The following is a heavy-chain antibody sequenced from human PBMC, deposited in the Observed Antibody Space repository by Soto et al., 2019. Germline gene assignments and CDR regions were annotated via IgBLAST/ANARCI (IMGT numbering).Heavy chain of an antibody. D-gene: IGHD3-22*01. J-gene: IGHJ4*02. V-gene: IGHV1-18*01. CDR1: GYTFTAYG. CDR2: VSTNNADT. Sequence: QVHLVQSGPEVKMPGASVKVSCKTSGYTFTAYGLAWLRQAPGQRPEWMGWVSTNNADTNYAQKFQGRVTMTTDRSTTTTYMELRSVRSDDTAVYYCARELNTDSSAYYSFAYWGQGTLVTVSS. CDR3: ARELNTDSSAYYSFAY.